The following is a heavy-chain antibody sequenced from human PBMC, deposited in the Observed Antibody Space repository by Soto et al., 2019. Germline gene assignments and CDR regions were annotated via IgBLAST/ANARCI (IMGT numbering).Heavy chain of an antibody. D-gene: IGHD5-18*01. CDR2: VDHRGSP. J-gene: IGHJ3*01. CDR3: AHMDTPMNDALPV. Sequence: WTWIRQSPGQGLEWIAYVDHRGSPTYAPSLKSRVSTSIDASKNQFSLRLTSVTAADSAVYYCAHMDTPMNDALPVRGPGTKVTVSS. V-gene: IGHV4-34*01.